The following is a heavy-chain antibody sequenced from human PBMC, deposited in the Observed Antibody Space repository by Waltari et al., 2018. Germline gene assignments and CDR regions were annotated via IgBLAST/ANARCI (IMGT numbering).Heavy chain of an antibody. J-gene: IGHJ3*01. V-gene: IGHV1-69*08. CDR1: GGTFSSYA. CDR2: IIPIFGTA. D-gene: IGHD6-25*01. CDR3: ARDWSWSSGLFEG. Sequence: QVQLVQSGAEVKKPGSSVKVSCKASGGTFSSYAISWVRQAPGQGLELMGRIIPIFGTANYAQKFQGRGTITADKSTSTAYMELSSLRSEDTAVYYCARDWSWSSGLFEGCGQGTMVTVSS.